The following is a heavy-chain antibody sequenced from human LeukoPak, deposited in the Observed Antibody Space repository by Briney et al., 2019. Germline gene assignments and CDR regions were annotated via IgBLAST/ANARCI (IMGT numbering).Heavy chain of an antibody. D-gene: IGHD3-10*01. J-gene: IGHJ4*02. CDR2: ISSSSSYI. Sequence: PGGSLRLSCAASGFTFSSYSMYWVRQAPGKGLEWVSSISSSSSYIYYADSVKGRFTISRDNAKNSLYLQMNGLRAEDTAVYYCAKSLRFEDYTNLPFDFWGQGTLVTVSS. CDR3: AKSLRFEDYTNLPFDF. CDR1: GFTFSSYS. V-gene: IGHV3-21*04.